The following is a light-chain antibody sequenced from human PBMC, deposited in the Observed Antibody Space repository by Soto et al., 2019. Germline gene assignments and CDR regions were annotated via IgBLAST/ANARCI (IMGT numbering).Light chain of an antibody. J-gene: IGKJ5*01. CDR3: QQRNVWPPVT. Sequence: EIFLTQSPATLSLSPGERATLSCRASQSIHTSLSFYQQKSGKSPRLVIYDSNLGAQGVPDRCGGSRSGTEFTLTINSLEPEDFAVYYCQQRNVWPPVTFGQGPRLDIK. V-gene: IGKV3-11*01. CDR1: QSIHTS. CDR2: DSN.